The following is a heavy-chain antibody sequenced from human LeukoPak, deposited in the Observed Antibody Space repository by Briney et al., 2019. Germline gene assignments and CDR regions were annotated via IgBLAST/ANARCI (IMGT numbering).Heavy chain of an antibody. Sequence: PGGSLRLSCAASGSTFSSYAMSWVRQAPGKGLEWVSAISGSGGSTYYADSVKGRFTISRDNSKNTLYLQMNSLRAEDTAVYYCAKDPPFRPRIAARQDWGQGTLVTVSS. J-gene: IGHJ4*02. CDR2: ISGSGGST. CDR3: AKDPPFRPRIAARQD. D-gene: IGHD6-6*01. V-gene: IGHV3-23*01. CDR1: GSTFSSYA.